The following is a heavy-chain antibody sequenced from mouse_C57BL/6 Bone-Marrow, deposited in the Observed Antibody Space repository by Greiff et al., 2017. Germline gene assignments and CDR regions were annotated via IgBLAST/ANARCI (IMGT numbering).Heavy chain of an antibody. CDR1: GFNIKDDY. CDR2: IDPENGDT. Sequence: VQLQQSGAELVRPGASVKLSCTASGFNIKDDYMHWVKQRPEKGLEWIGWIDPENGDTEYASKFQGKATITADTSSNTAYLQLSSLTSEDTAVYYCTNPFFAYWGQGTLVTVSA. CDR3: TNPFFAY. V-gene: IGHV14-4*01. J-gene: IGHJ3*01.